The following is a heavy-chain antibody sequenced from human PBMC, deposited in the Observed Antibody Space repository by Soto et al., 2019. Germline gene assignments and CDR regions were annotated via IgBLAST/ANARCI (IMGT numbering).Heavy chain of an antibody. CDR3: ARGPLDIVVVPAAQNPNYYYGMDV. V-gene: IGHV1-69*01. CDR1: GGTFSSYA. CDR2: IIPIFGTA. D-gene: IGHD2-2*01. Sequence: QVQLVQSGAEVKKPGSSVKVSCKASGGTFSSYAISWVRQAPGQGLEWMGGIIPIFGTANYAQKFQGRVTITADESTSTAYMELSSLRSEDTAVYYCARGPLDIVVVPAAQNPNYYYGMDVWGQGTTVTVSS. J-gene: IGHJ6*02.